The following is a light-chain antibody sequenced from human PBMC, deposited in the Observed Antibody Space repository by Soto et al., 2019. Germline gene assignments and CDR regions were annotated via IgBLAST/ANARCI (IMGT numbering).Light chain of an antibody. V-gene: IGKV2-28*01. CDR3: MQALQTPYT. CDR2: LGS. J-gene: IGKJ2*01. CDR1: QSLLHSNAYNY. Sequence: DIVMTQSPLSLPVTPGEPASISCRSSQSLLHSNAYNYLDWYLQKPGQSPQLLIYLGSNRASGVPDRFSGSGSGTDFTLKISRVEAEDVGVYYCMQALQTPYTFGRGTKLEIK.